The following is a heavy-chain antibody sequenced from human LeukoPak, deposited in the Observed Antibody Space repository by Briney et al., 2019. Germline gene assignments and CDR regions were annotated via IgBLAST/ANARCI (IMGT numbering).Heavy chain of an antibody. CDR2: IYSGGNT. D-gene: IGHD3-10*01. Sequence: GGSLRLSCAASGFTVSSNYMSWVRQAPGKGLEWVSVIYSGGNTYYADSVKGRFTISRDNSKNTLYLQMNSLRAEDTAVYYCAKALSVRGVISHDYWGQGTLVTVSS. J-gene: IGHJ4*02. V-gene: IGHV3-66*01. CDR3: AKALSVRGVISHDY. CDR1: GFTVSSNY.